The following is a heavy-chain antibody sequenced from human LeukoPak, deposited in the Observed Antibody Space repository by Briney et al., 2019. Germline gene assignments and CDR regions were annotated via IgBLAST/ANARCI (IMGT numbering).Heavy chain of an antibody. Sequence: GGSLRLSCAASGFTFSSYSMNWVRQAPGKGLEWVSAIRGSGDRTHYADSVKGRFTISRDNSKNTLYLQMNSLRAEDTAVYYCAKDSKIVGATFRSYHYMDVWGKGTAVTVSS. D-gene: IGHD1-26*01. CDR3: AKDSKIVGATFRSYHYMDV. CDR1: GFTFSSYS. V-gene: IGHV3-23*01. CDR2: IRGSGDRT. J-gene: IGHJ6*03.